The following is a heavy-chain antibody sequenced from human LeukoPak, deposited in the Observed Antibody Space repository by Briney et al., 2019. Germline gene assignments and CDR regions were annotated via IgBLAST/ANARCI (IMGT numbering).Heavy chain of an antibody. CDR3: ASDYYDSSGYPYYFDY. D-gene: IGHD3-22*01. V-gene: IGHV3-23*01. Sequence: GGSLRLSCAASGFTFSSYAMSWVRQAPGKGLEWVSAISGSGGSTHYADSVKGRFTISRDNSKNTLYLQMNSLRAEDTAVYYCASDYYDSSGYPYYFDYWGQGTLVTVSS. J-gene: IGHJ4*02. CDR2: ISGSGGST. CDR1: GFTFSSYA.